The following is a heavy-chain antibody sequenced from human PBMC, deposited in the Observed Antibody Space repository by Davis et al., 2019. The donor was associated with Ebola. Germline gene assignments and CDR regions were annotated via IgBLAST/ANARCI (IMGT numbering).Heavy chain of an antibody. Sequence: MPSETLSLTCAVYGGSFSGYYWSWIRQPPGKGLEWIGEINHSGSTNYNPSLKSRVTISVDTSKNQFSLKLSSVTAADTAVYYCARGYYYYGMDVWGKGTTVTVSS. CDR1: GGSFSGYY. J-gene: IGHJ6*04. CDR3: ARGYYYYGMDV. CDR2: INHSGST. V-gene: IGHV4-34*09.